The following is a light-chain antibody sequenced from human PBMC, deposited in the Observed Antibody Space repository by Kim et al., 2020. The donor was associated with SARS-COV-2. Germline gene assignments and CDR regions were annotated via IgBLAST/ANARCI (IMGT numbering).Light chain of an antibody. CDR3: ASYAGAREVV. J-gene: IGLJ3*02. V-gene: IGLV2-11*02. Sequence: GQSVTISCTGTFTDVGRYEYVSWYQQYPGKVPNLIIYEVIHRPSGVPDRFSGSKSGNTASLTISGLQTEDEADYYCASYAGAREVVFGGGTKVTVL. CDR2: EVI. CDR1: FTDVGRYEY.